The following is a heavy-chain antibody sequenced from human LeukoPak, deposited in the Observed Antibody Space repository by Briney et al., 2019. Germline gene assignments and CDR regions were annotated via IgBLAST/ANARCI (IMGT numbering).Heavy chain of an antibody. CDR1: GFTFSSYG. J-gene: IGHJ4*02. V-gene: IGHV3-33*01. CDR3: ARPEYNWNDYFDY. Sequence: GGSLRLSRAASGFTFSSYGMHWVRQAPGKGLEWVAVIWYDGSNKYYADSVKGRFTISRDNSKNTLYLQMNSLRAEDTAVYYCARPEYNWNDYFDYWGQGTLVTVSS. D-gene: IGHD1-1*01. CDR2: IWYDGSNK.